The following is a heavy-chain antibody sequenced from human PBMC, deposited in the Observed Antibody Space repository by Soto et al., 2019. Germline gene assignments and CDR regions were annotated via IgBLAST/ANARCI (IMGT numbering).Heavy chain of an antibody. J-gene: IGHJ5*02. V-gene: IGHV4-39*01. CDR3: ARRHRKVGSNWFDP. D-gene: IGHD5-12*01. CDR1: GGSISSSSYY. CDR2: IYYSGST. Sequence: SETLSLTCTVPGGSISSSSYYWGWIRQPPGKGLEWIGSIYYSGSTYYNPSLKSRVTISVDTSKNQFSLKLSSVTAADTAVYYCARRHRKVGSNWFDPWGQGTLVTV.